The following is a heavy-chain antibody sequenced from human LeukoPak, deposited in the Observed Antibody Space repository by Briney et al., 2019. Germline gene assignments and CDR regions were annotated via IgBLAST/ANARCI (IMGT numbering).Heavy chain of an antibody. CDR2: MSGSGGRI. Sequence: PGGSLRLSCAASGFTFSSYGMSWVRQAPGKGLEWISAMSGSGGRIYYADSVKGRFTISRDNSKNALYLQMNSLRVEDTAVYYCAKAGRGGAITMVRGVKGDYYYMDVWGTGTTVTISS. CDR3: AKAGRGGAITMVRGVKGDYYYMDV. V-gene: IGHV3-23*01. CDR1: GFTFSSYG. J-gene: IGHJ6*03. D-gene: IGHD3-10*01.